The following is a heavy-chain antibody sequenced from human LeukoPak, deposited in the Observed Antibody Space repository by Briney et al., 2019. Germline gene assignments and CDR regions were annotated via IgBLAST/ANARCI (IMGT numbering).Heavy chain of an antibody. Sequence: ASVKVSCKASGSSFTSNYIHWVRQAPGQGLEWMGMIYPRDGSTSYAQKFQGRVTVTRDTSTSTVHMELGGLRSEDTAVYYCARDQEAFDYWGQGTLVTVSS. J-gene: IGHJ4*02. CDR2: IYPRDGST. V-gene: IGHV1-46*01. CDR1: GSSFTSNY. CDR3: ARDQEAFDY.